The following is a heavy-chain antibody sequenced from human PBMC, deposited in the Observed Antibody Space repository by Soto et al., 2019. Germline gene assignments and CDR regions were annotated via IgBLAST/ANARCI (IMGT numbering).Heavy chain of an antibody. V-gene: IGHV6-1*01. D-gene: IGHD3-10*01. Sequence: SQTLSLTCAISGDSVSSNSAAWNWIRQSPSRGLEWLGRTYYRSKWYNDYAVSVKSRITINPDTSKNQFSLQLNSVTPEDTAVYYCARDHTFYGSGSYYIWFDPWGKGTLVTVSS. J-gene: IGHJ5*02. CDR3: ARDHTFYGSGSYYIWFDP. CDR2: TYYRSKWYN. CDR1: GDSVSSNSAA.